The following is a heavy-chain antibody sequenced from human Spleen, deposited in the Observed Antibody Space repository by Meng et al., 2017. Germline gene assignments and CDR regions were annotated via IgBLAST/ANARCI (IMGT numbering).Heavy chain of an antibody. Sequence: GESLKISCAASGFIVSSNYMSWVRQAPGKGLECISVVYSNGGTYYADSVKDRFTISRDNSKNTLYLQMDSLRADDTAVYYCARDGADSGWPVYWGQGTLVNVSS. J-gene: IGHJ4*02. V-gene: IGHV3-53*01. CDR3: ARDGADSGWPVY. CDR1: GFIVSSNY. CDR2: VYSNGGT. D-gene: IGHD6-19*01.